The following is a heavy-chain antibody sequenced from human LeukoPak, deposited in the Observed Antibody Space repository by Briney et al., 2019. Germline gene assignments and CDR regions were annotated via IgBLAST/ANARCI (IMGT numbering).Heavy chain of an antibody. CDR3: ARDDTGVIRGIRFHY. J-gene: IGHJ4*02. V-gene: IGHV4-4*02. Sequence: SGTLSLTCAVSGASISSGYWWIWVRQPPGKGLEWIGEIYHSEITNHNPSLKSRVTISVDKSESQFSLNLSSVTAADTAVYYCARDDTGVIRGIRFHYWGQGTLVTVSS. CDR2: IYHSEIT. CDR1: GASISSGYW. D-gene: IGHD3-10*01.